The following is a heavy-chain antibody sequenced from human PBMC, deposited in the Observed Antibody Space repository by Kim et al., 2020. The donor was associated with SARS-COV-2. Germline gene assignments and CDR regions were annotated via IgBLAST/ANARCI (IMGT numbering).Heavy chain of an antibody. V-gene: IGHV3-48*04. J-gene: IGHJ4*02. CDR2: ISRSSSTI. CDR1: GFTFNTYT. D-gene: IGHD6-13*01. Sequence: GGSLRLSCVVSGFTFNTYTMTWVRHAPGKWLEWGSYISRSSSTIYYADSVKGRFTISRDNAKNSLYLHMNSLRPEETAVYYCARDHAGGNAIDYWGQGTLVTVSS. CDR3: ARDHAGGNAIDY.